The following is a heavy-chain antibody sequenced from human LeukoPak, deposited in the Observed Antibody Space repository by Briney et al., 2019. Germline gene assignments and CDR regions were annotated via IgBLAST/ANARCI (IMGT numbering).Heavy chain of an antibody. V-gene: IGHV4-59*11. Sequence: SETLSLTCTVSGGSISSHYWSWLRQPPGKGLEWIGYIYYSGSTNYNPSLKSRVTISVDTSKNQFSLKLSSVTAADTAVYYCARGDGYGGNPFDYWGQGTLVTVSS. CDR2: IYYSGST. CDR1: GGSISSHY. CDR3: ARGDGYGGNPFDY. J-gene: IGHJ4*02. D-gene: IGHD4-23*01.